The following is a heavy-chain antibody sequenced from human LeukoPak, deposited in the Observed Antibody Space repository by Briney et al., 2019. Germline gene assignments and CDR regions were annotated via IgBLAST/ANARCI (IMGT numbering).Heavy chain of an antibody. CDR3: AREERYCSGGSCLDY. Sequence: GGSLRLSCAASGFTFDDYGMSWVRQAPGKGLEWVSGINWNGGSTGYADSVKGRFTISRDNAKNSLYLQMNSLRAEDTALYYCAREERYCSGGSCLDYWGQGTLVTVSS. CDR1: GFTFDDYG. J-gene: IGHJ4*02. D-gene: IGHD2-15*01. CDR2: INWNGGST. V-gene: IGHV3-20*04.